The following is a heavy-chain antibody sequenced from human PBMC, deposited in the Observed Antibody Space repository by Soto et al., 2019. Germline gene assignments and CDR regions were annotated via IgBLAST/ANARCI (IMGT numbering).Heavy chain of an antibody. CDR1: GGSFSGYY. Sequence: QVQLQQWGAGLLKPSETLSLTCAVYGGSFSGYYWSWIRQPPGKGLEWIGEINHSGSTNYNPSLKSRVTISVATSKNQFSLKLSSVTAADTAVYYCARGGHSSSWYVVGPWFDPWGQGTLVTVSS. CDR2: INHSGST. J-gene: IGHJ5*02. CDR3: ARGGHSSSWYVVGPWFDP. D-gene: IGHD6-13*01. V-gene: IGHV4-34*01.